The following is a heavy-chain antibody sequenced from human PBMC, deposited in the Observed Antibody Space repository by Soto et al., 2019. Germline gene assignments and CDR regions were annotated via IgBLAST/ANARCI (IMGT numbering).Heavy chain of an antibody. CDR2: IDWDDDK. V-gene: IGHV2-70*13. J-gene: IGHJ5*02. CDR1: GFTLTTTGMC. Sequence: SGPTLVNPTQTLTLTCTFSGFTLTTTGMCVSWIPQPPGKALEWLALIDWDDDKYYSTSLKTRLTISHDTSKNQVVLTMTNMDPVDTATYCCARSDHYGPGTYRPGNSFD. CDR3: ARSDHYGPGTYRPGNSFD. D-gene: IGHD3-10*01.